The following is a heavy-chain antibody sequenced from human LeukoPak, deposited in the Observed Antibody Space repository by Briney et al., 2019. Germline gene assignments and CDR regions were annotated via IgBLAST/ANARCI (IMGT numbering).Heavy chain of an antibody. CDR3: ARGGVDHYGSGTYYLMYYFDH. J-gene: IGHJ4*02. D-gene: IGHD3-10*01. CDR2: IYHSGSS. Sequence: SETLSLTCTVSGYSISGGFYWDWIRQPPGKGLEWIGSIYHSGSSYYNPSLKSRVTISVDTSKNHFSLKLSSVTAADTAVYFCARGGVDHYGSGTYYLMYYFDHWGQGALVTVSS. V-gene: IGHV4-38-2*02. CDR1: GYSISGGFY.